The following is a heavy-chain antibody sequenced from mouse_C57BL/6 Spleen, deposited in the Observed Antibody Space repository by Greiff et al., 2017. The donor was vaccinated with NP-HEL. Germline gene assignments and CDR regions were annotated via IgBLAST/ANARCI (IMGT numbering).Heavy chain of an antibody. V-gene: IGHV1-50*01. CDR2: IDPSDSYT. CDR3: ANSRG. Sequence: QVQLQQSGAELVKPGASVKLSCKASGYTFTSYWMQWVKQRPGQGLEWIGEIDPSDSYTNYNQKFKGKATLTVDTSSSTAYMQLSSLTSEDSVVYYCANSRGWGQGTTLTVSS. J-gene: IGHJ2*01. CDR1: GYTFTSYW.